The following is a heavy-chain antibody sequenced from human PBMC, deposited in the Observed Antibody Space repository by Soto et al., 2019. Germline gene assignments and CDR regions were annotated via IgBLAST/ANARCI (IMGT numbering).Heavy chain of an antibody. Sequence: GGSLRLSCAASGFIFSSFGMHWVRQAPGKGLEWVAHIWYDGSNTYYADSVKGRFTISRDNSRNALYLQMNSVRAEDTAVYHCVRDLLGSGGPFDYWGQGTTVTVSS. CDR3: VRDLLGSGGPFDY. J-gene: IGHJ4*02. CDR1: GFIFSSFG. CDR2: IWYDGSNT. V-gene: IGHV3-33*01. D-gene: IGHD2-15*01.